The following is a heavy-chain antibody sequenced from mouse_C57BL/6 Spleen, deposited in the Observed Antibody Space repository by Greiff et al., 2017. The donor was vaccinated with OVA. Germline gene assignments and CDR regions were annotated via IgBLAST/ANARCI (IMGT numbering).Heavy chain of an antibody. CDR3: AKSCPCRGYYTYWFAY. J-gene: IGHJ2*01. CDR1: GYSFTDYN. V-gene: IGHV1-39*01. CDR2: INPNYGTT. D-gene: IGHD2-3*01. Sequence: VQLQQSGPELVKPGASVKISCKASGYSFTDYNMNWVKQSHGKSLEWIGVINPNYGTTSYNQKFKGKATLTVDQSSSTAYMQLTRLTSEDSAVXYGAKSCPCRGYYTYWFAYWGQGTPLTVSS.